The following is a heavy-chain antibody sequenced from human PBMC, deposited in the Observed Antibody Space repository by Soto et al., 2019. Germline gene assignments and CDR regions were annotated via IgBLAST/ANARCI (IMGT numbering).Heavy chain of an antibody. V-gene: IGHV1-3*01. CDR2: INAGNGNT. CDR3: ARSATEYCSSTSCYTVVFDY. J-gene: IGHJ4*02. CDR1: GYTFTSYA. Sequence: QVQLVQSGAEVKKPGASVKVSCKASGYTFTSYAMHWVRQAPGQRLEWMGWINAGNGNTKYSQKFQGRVTITRDTSASTAYMELSSLRYEDTAVYYCARSATEYCSSTSCYTVVFDYWGKGTLVTVSS. D-gene: IGHD2-2*02.